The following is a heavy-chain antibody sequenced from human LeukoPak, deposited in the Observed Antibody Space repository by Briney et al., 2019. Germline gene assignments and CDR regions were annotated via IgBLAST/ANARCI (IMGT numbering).Heavy chain of an antibody. CDR3: ARGRGYRDYDRPLDY. D-gene: IGHD5-12*01. Sequence: PGGSLRLFCAASGFTVSSNYMNWVRQAPGKGLDWVSVITSGGNTYYADSVKGRFTTSRDNSKNTLYVQMNSLRAEDTAIYYCARGRGYRDYDRPLDYWGQGTLVTVSS. CDR2: ITSGGNT. J-gene: IGHJ4*02. V-gene: IGHV3-53*01. CDR1: GFTVSSNY.